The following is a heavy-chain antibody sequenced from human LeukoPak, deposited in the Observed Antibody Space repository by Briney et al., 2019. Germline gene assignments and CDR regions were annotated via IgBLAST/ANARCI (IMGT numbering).Heavy chain of an antibody. Sequence: PETLSLTCAVYGGSFSGYYWSWIRQPPGKGLEWIGEINHSGSTNYTPSLKSRATISVDTSKNQFSLKLSSVTAADTAVYCWALKKALRYFQHWGQGTLVTVSS. CDR1: GGSFSGYY. CDR3: ALKKALRYFQH. V-gene: IGHV4-34*01. CDR2: INHSGST. J-gene: IGHJ1*01. D-gene: IGHD3-16*01.